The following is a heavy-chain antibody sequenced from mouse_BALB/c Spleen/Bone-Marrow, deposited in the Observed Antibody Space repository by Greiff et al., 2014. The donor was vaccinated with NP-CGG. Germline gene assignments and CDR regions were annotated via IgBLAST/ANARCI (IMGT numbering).Heavy chain of an antibody. CDR1: GFTFTDYY. V-gene: IGHV7-3*02. Sequence: DVMLVESGGGLVQPGGSLRLSCATSGFTFTDYYMSWVRQSPGKALEWLGFIRNKANGYTTEYSASVKGRFTISRDNSKSIFYLQMNTLRAEDSAAYDCERDRKDSSGYYYTIDYWGQGTSVTVSS. CDR3: ERDRKDSSGYYYTIDY. J-gene: IGHJ4*01. D-gene: IGHD3-2*01. CDR2: IRNKANGYTT.